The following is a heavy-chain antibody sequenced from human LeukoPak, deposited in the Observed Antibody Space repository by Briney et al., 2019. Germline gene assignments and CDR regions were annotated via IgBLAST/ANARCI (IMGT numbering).Heavy chain of an antibody. D-gene: IGHD3/OR15-3a*01. J-gene: IGHJ4*02. CDR3: ARGEKRTLNY. CDR2: IHYSGST. V-gene: IGHV4-61*01. CDR1: GGSVSSGNYC. Sequence: SETLSLTCTVSGGSVSSGNYCWTWIRQPPGKGLEWIGYIHYSGSTSYNPSLKSRVTISVDTSKSQFSLKMISVTTADTAVYYCARGEKRTLNYWGQGTLVTVSS.